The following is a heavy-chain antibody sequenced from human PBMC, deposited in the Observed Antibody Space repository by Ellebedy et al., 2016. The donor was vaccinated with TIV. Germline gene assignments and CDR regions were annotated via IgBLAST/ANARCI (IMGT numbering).Heavy chain of an antibody. CDR3: ARDGRGNYHFDY. J-gene: IGHJ4*02. CDR1: GGTFSSYA. D-gene: IGHD1-26*01. V-gene: IGHV1-69*13. Sequence: SVKVSCXASGGTFSSYAISWVRQAPGQGLEWMGGIIPIFGTANYAQKFQGRVTITADESTSTAYMELSSLRSEDTAVYYCARDGRGNYHFDYWGQGTLVTVSS. CDR2: IIPIFGTA.